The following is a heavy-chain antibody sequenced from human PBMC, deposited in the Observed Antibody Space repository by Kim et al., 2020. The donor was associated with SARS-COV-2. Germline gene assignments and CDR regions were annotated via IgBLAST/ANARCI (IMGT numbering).Heavy chain of an antibody. CDR3: ARRRQKREPSGVVDI. J-gene: IGHJ3*02. D-gene: IGHD1-1*01. V-gene: IGHV4-39*01. Sequence: PSLKRRVTMSVDTSKHQCSLKLSSVTAADTAVYYCARRRQKREPSGVVDIWGQGTMVTVSS.